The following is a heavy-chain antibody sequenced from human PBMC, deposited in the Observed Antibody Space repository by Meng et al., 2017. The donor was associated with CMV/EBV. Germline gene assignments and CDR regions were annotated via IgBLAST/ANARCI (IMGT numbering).Heavy chain of an antibody. Sequence: ASVKVSCKASGYTFTSYDINWVRQATGQGLEWMGWMSPNSGNTGYAQKFQGRVTITRNTSISTAYMELSSLRSEDTAVYYCARDGGGYCSSTSCQDPYYYYGMDVWGQGTTVTVSS. CDR2: MSPNSGNT. CDR1: GYTFTSYD. CDR3: ARDGGGYCSSTSCQDPYYYYGMDV. D-gene: IGHD2-2*01. V-gene: IGHV1-8*03. J-gene: IGHJ6*02.